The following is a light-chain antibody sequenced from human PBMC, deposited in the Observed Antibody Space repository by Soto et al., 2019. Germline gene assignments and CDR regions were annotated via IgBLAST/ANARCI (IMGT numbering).Light chain of an antibody. CDR2: DAS. CDR1: QSVSRY. CDR3: QQRGNWPS. Sequence: EIELTQSPATLSLSPGERATLSCRASQSVSRYLAWYQQEPGQAPRLLIYDASNRATGIPARFSGSGSGTDFTLTISSLEPEDFAVYYCQQRGNWPSFGGGTKVEIK. J-gene: IGKJ4*01. V-gene: IGKV3-11*01.